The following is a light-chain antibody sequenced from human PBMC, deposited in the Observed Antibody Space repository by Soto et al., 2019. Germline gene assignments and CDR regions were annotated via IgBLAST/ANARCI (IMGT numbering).Light chain of an antibody. CDR2: GAS. J-gene: IGKJ1*01. Sequence: EIVLTQSPGTLSLSPGERATLSCRASQSVTRSSLAWYQQKPGQAPRLLIYGASSRATGIPDRFSGSGSGTHFTLDVSRLEPEEFAMYYCHQYGGSPWTFGQGTKVEIK. CDR3: HQYGGSPWT. V-gene: IGKV3-20*01. CDR1: QSVTRSS.